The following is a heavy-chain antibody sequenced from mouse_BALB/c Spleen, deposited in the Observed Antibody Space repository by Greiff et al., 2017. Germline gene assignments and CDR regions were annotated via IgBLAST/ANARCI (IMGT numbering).Heavy chain of an antibody. D-gene: IGHD1-1*01. Sequence: VQLQQSGPGLVKPSQSLSLTCTVTGYSITSDYAWNWIRQFPGNKLEWMGYISYSGSTSYNPSLKSRISITRDTSKNQFFLQLNSVTTEDTATYYCARFYYGYWYFDVWGAGTTVTVSS. CDR3: ARFYYGYWYFDV. CDR2: ISYSGST. J-gene: IGHJ1*01. V-gene: IGHV3-2*02. CDR1: GYSITSDYA.